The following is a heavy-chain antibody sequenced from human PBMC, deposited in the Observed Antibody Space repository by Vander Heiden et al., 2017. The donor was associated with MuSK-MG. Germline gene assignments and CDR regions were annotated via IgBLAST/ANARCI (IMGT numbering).Heavy chain of an antibody. V-gene: IGHV2-5*01. CDR1: GFSLSTLGEG. CDR3: THRLLSGDAFDV. D-gene: IGHD1-26*01. J-gene: IGHJ3*01. CDR2: VYWNDNK. Sequence: QITLKESGPTLVKPTETLTLTCSFSGFSLSTLGEGVGWVRQPPGRALEWLALVYWNDNKRYGPSLRSRLTIAKDTSKNQVVLTMANVDSVDTATYYCTHRLLSGDAFDVWGRGTLGHSL.